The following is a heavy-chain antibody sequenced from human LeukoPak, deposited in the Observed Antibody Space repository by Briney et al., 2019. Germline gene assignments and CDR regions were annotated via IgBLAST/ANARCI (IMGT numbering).Heavy chain of an antibody. Sequence: SGTLSLTCSVSGAPISAYHWSWIRQPAGKGLEWIGRIYSSGRTNYIPSLKSRLTMSVDTSKNQFSLKLNSVTAADTAVYYCARDYSYPDYWGQGTLVTVSS. J-gene: IGHJ4*02. V-gene: IGHV4-4*07. CDR2: IYSSGRT. CDR3: ARDYSYPDY. D-gene: IGHD5-18*01. CDR1: GAPISAYH.